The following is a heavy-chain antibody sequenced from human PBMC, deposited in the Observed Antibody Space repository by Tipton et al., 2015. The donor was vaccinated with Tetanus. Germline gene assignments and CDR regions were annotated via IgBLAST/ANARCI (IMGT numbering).Heavy chain of an antibody. V-gene: IGHV4-31*03. Sequence: GLVKPSQTLSLTCTVSGGSITSGGYYWSWIRQHPGKGLEWIGDICYSGSTYYNPSLKSRVTISVDTSKNQFSLKLNSVTAADTAVYYCARDQARGARGWNYFDYWGQGTLVTVSS. D-gene: IGHD1-26*01. CDR2: ICYSGST. J-gene: IGHJ4*02. CDR1: GGSITSGGYY. CDR3: ARDQARGARGWNYFDY.